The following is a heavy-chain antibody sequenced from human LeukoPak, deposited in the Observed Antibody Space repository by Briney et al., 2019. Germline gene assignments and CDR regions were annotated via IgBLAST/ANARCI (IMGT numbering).Heavy chain of an antibody. CDR3: ARLFSRCWADCYGAGG. J-gene: IGHJ6*01. Sequence: SETLSLTCTVSGGSIDSSGSYWGWIRQPPGKGLEWIGCVYYGGDAYYNPSLKSRVTISADLSKNQFSLSLISVTAAGWALYQCARLFSRCWADCYGAGGRGPGTTFTASS. V-gene: IGHV4-39*01. CDR1: GGSIDSSGSY. CDR2: VYYGGDA. D-gene: IGHD6-19*01.